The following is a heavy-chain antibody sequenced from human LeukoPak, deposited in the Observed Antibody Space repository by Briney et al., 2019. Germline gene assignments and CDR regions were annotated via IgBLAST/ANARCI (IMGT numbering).Heavy chain of an antibody. CDR2: ISWNSGSI. V-gene: IGHV3-9*01. Sequence: PGRSLRLSCAASGFTFDDYAMHWVRHAPGKGLEWVSGISWNSGSIGYADSVKGRFTISRDNAKNSLYLQMNSLRAEDAALYYCAKGNYYGSGSYYSAFDYWGQGTLVTVSS. CDR1: GFTFDDYA. J-gene: IGHJ4*02. D-gene: IGHD3-10*01. CDR3: AKGNYYGSGSYYSAFDY.